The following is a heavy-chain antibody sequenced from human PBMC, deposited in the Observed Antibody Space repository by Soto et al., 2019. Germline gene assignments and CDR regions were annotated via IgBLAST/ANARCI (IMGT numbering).Heavy chain of an antibody. CDR1: GGTFSSNT. CDR3: ARDRRGNPFKYCSGGSCYLPSPALDY. J-gene: IGHJ4*02. Sequence: ASVKVSCKASGGTFSSNTISWVRQAPGQGLEWMGRIIPILGIANYAQKFQGRVTITADKSTSTAYMELSSLRSEDTAVYYCARDRRGNPFKYCSGGSCYLPSPALDYWGQGTLVTVSS. D-gene: IGHD2-15*01. CDR2: IIPILGIA. V-gene: IGHV1-69*04.